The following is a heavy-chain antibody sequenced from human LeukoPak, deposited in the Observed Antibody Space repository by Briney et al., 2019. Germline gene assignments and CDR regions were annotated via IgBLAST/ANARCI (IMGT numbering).Heavy chain of an antibody. D-gene: IGHD5-18*01. J-gene: IGHJ4*02. CDR2: IYYSGST. CDR3: ARVGRGYSYGYGVCFDY. CDR1: GGSISSGGYY. V-gene: IGHV4-31*03. Sequence: SETLSLTCTVSGGSISSGGYYWSWVRQHPGKGLEWIGYIYYSGSTYYNPSLKSRVTISVDTSKNQFSLKLSSVTAADTAVYYCARVGRGYSYGYGVCFDYWGQGTLVTVSS.